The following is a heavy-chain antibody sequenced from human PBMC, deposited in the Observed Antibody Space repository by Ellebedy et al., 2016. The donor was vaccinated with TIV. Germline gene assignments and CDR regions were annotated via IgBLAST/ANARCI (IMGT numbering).Heavy chain of an antibody. Sequence: ASVKVSCKASGYNFTSYDINWVRQATGQGLEWMGWMNPKSGNRGYAQEFQGRFSMSRNTSTNTAYMELTRLTSEDTAVYYCARERRYCTGGYCYSGGMDVWGQGTTVTVS. J-gene: IGHJ6*02. V-gene: IGHV1-8*01. CDR2: MNPKSGNR. CDR3: ARERRYCTGGYCYSGGMDV. CDR1: GYNFTSYD. D-gene: IGHD2-8*02.